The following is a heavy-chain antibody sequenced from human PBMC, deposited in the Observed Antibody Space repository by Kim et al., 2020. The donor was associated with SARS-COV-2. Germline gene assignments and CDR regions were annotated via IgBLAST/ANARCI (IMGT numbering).Heavy chain of an antibody. V-gene: IGHV1-58*01. CDR3: AADSGRKRQLAYYYYGMDV. J-gene: IGHJ6*02. D-gene: IGHD6-13*01. CDR2: IVVGSGNT. Sequence: SVKVSCKASGFTFTSSAVQWVRQARGQRLEWIGWIVVGSGNTNYAQKFQERVTITRDMSTSTAYMELSSLRSEDTAVYYCAADSGRKRQLAYYYYGMDVWGQGTTVTVSS. CDR1: GFTFTSSA.